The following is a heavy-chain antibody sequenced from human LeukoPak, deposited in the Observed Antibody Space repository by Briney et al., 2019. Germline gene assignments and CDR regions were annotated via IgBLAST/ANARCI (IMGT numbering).Heavy chain of an antibody. CDR1: GFTFSSYW. CDR2: INSDGSTT. D-gene: IGHD6-19*01. J-gene: IGHJ3*02. CDR3: ARAKISGWSLDAFDI. Sequence: PGGSLRLSCATSGFTFSSYWMHWVRQAPGKGLAWVSRINSDGSTTSYADSEKGRFTISRDNAKNTLYLQMNSLRVEDTAVYYCARAKISGWSLDAFDIWGQGTMITVSS. V-gene: IGHV3-74*01.